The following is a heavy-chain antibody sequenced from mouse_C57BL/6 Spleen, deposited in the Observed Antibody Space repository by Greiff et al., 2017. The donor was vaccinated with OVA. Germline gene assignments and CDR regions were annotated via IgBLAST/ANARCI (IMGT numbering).Heavy chain of an antibody. CDR1: GFTFSSYA. D-gene: IGHD2-1*01. Sequence: EVHLVESGGGLVKPGGSLKLSCAASGFTFSSYAMSWVRQTPEKRLEWVATISDGGSYTYYPDNVKGRFTISRDNAKNNLYLQMSHLKSEDTAMYYCARDRGGNYVYFDYWGQGTTLTVSS. J-gene: IGHJ2*01. CDR2: ISDGGSYT. CDR3: ARDRGGNYVYFDY. V-gene: IGHV5-4*01.